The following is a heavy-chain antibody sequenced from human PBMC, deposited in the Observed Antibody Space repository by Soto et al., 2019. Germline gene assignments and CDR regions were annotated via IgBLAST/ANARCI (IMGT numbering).Heavy chain of an antibody. J-gene: IGHJ6*02. CDR2: IKDEGSEK. D-gene: IGHD6-6*01. V-gene: IGHV3-7*03. CDR3: ASVRGYRSSAYSYYFYGMDV. CDR1: GCTFSSCC. Sequence: SLLRSGAASGCTFSSCCMSWVRQAPVKGLGWVDKIKDEGSEKYHADSVKGRFTIDRHDAKKLLYIQMKSLRHEAPAVYYRASVRGYRSSAYSYYFYGMDVWGQGTTVTASS.